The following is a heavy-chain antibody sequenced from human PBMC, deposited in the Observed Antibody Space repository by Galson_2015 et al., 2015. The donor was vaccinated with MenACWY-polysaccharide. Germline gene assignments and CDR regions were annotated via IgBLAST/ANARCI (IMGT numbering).Heavy chain of an antibody. CDR1: GFTFSSYA. J-gene: IGHJ6*02. Sequence: SLRLSCAASGFTFSSYAMHWVRQAPGKGLEWVAVISYDGSNKYYADSVKGRFTISRDNPKNTLYLQMNSLRAEDTAVYYCASTVTGYYYGMDVWGQGTTVTVSS. D-gene: IGHD4-17*01. CDR2: ISYDGSNK. V-gene: IGHV3-30-3*01. CDR3: ASTVTGYYYGMDV.